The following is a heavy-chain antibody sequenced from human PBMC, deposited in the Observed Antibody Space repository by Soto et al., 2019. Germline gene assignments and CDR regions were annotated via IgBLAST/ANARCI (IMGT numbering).Heavy chain of an antibody. D-gene: IGHD3-22*01. CDR2: INPSGGST. Sequence: GASVKVSCKASGYTFTSYYMHWVRQAPGQGLEWMGIINPSGGSTSYAQKFQGRVTMTRDTSTSTVYMELSSLRSEDTAVYYCAREKYYYDSSGYFPDAFDIWGQGTMVTV. J-gene: IGHJ3*02. CDR3: AREKYYYDSSGYFPDAFDI. CDR1: GYTFTSYY. V-gene: IGHV1-46*01.